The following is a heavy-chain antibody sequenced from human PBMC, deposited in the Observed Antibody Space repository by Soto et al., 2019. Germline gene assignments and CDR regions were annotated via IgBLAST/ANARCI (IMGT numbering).Heavy chain of an antibody. CDR2: ISDSGGST. CDR1: GGTLNTCA. V-gene: IGHV3-23*01. Sequence: GGELRDRYAGSGGTLNTCAMNVFRLALGKGLEWVSIISDSGGSTYYADSVKGRFTISRDNSKNTLFLQMNSLRAEDTAVYYCAKDSFNWNYHHGM. CDR3: AKDSFNWNYHHGM. J-gene: IGHJ6*01. D-gene: IGHD1-1*01.